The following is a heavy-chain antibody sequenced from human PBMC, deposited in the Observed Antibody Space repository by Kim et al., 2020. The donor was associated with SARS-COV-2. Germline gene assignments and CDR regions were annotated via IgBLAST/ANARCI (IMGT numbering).Heavy chain of an antibody. D-gene: IGHD2-8*02. CDR1: GFTFSSYA. CDR3: AKALKIVLVVYAISRPFDY. CDR2: ISGSGGST. Sequence: GGSLRLSCAASGFTFSSYAMSWVRQAPGKGLEWVSAISGSGGSTYYADSVKGRFTISRDNSKNTLYLQMNSLRAEDTAVYYCAKALKIVLVVYAISRPFDYWGQGTLVTVSS. J-gene: IGHJ4*02. V-gene: IGHV3-23*01.